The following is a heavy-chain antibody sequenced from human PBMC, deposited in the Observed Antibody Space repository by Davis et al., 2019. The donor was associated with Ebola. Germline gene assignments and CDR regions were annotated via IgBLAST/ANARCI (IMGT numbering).Heavy chain of an antibody. V-gene: IGHV3-11*06. CDR1: GFTFSDYY. CDR2: ISSSSSYT. J-gene: IGHJ4*02. Sequence: PGGSLRLSCAASGFTFSDYYMSWIRQAPGKGLEWVSYISSSSSYTNYADSVKGRFTISRDNSKNTLYLQMNSLRAEDTAVYYCAKDSQVVTLTFDYWGQGTLVTVSS. D-gene: IGHD4-23*01. CDR3: AKDSQVVTLTFDY.